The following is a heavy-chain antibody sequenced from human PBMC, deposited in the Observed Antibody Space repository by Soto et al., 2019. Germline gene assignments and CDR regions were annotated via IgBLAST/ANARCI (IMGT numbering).Heavy chain of an antibody. CDR1: GDSISCYY. V-gene: IGHV4-4*07. CDR3: ARDDKGVSAAMLY. J-gene: IGHJ4*02. Sequence: SETLSLTCTVSGDSISCYYWYWIRQPAGKGLEWIGRMYTSGITNYNPSLKSRVTMSVDTSKNQFSLKLTSVTAADTAVYYCARDDKGVSAAMLYWGQGTLVTVSS. CDR2: MYTSGIT. D-gene: IGHD2-2*01.